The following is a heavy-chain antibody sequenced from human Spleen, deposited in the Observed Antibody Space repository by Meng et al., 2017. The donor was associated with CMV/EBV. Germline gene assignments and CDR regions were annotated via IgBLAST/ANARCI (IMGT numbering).Heavy chain of an antibody. CDR1: YTFTGQY. J-gene: IGHJ4*02. Sequence: YTFTGQYMHWVRQAPGQGLEWMGWINSNTGGTKYAQKFQGRVTMTRDTSISTAFMELSSLKSDDTAVYYCARDLTCISTTCYTGAIDNWGQGTLVTVSS. D-gene: IGHD2-2*02. CDR3: ARDLTCISTTCYTGAIDN. CDR2: INSNTGGT. V-gene: IGHV1-2*02.